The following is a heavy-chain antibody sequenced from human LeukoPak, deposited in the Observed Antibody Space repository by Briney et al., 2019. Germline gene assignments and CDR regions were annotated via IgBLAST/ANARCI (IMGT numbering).Heavy chain of an antibody. D-gene: IGHD5-12*01. V-gene: IGHV3-15*05. Sequence: GRSLRLSCAASGFTFHSAWMSWIRQAPGKGLEWVGRIKSKIDGETVDYAAPAQGRFTISRDDSKNTVDLQMNSLQADDTAVYYCSTGGYDWGLGTLVTVSS. CDR3: STGGYD. CDR2: IKSKIDGETV. J-gene: IGHJ4*02. CDR1: GFTFHSAW.